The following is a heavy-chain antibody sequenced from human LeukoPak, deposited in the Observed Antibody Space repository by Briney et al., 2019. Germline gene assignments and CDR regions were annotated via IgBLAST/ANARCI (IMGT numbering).Heavy chain of an antibody. J-gene: IGHJ5*02. Sequence: GGSLRLACAASGFTFDDYAIHWVRQAPGKGLEWVSPISGDGGSTYYADSVKGRFTISRDNSKNSLYLQMNSLRTEDTALYYCAKDPATRDGHGAWFDPWGQGTLVTVSS. CDR2: ISGDGGST. CDR1: GFTFDDYA. D-gene: IGHD5-24*01. CDR3: AKDPATRDGHGAWFDP. V-gene: IGHV3-43*02.